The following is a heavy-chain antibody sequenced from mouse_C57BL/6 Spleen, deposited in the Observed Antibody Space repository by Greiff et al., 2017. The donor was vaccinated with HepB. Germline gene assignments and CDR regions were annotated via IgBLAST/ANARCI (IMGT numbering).Heavy chain of an antibody. CDR3: TDLIPTGRAMVY. Sequence: EVQLQQSGAELVRPGASVKLSCTASGFNIKDYYMHWVKQRPEQGLEWIGRIDPEDGDTEYAPKFQGKATMTADISSNTAYLQLSSLTSEDTAVYYCTDLIPTGRAMVYWGQGASVTVSS. J-gene: IGHJ4*01. D-gene: IGHD1-1*01. CDR2: IDPEDGDT. CDR1: GFNIKDYY. V-gene: IGHV14-1*01.